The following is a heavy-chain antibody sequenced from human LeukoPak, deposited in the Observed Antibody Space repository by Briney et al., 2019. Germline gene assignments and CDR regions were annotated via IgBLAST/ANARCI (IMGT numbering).Heavy chain of an antibody. Sequence: ASVKVSCKASGGTFSSYAISWVRQAPGQGLEWMGWISAYNGNTNYAQKLQGRVTMTTDTSTSTAYMELRSLRSDDTAVYYCASSSGSYRSRYGMDVWGQGTTVTVSS. J-gene: IGHJ6*02. CDR2: ISAYNGNT. V-gene: IGHV1-18*01. CDR1: GGTFSSYA. D-gene: IGHD1-26*01. CDR3: ASSSGSYRSRYGMDV.